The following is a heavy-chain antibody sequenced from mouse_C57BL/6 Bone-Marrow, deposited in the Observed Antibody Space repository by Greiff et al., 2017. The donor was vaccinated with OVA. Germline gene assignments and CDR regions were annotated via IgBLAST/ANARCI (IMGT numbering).Heavy chain of an antibody. V-gene: IGHV1-53*01. CDR2: INPSNGGT. D-gene: IGHD1-1*01. CDR1: GYTFTSYW. Sequence: VQLQQPGTELVKPGASVKLSCKASGYTFTSYWMHWVKQRPGQGLEWIGNINPSNGGTNYNEKFKSKATLTVDKSSSTAYMQLSSLTSEDSAVYYCASAQFPYYYGSSPFDDWGQGTTLTVSS. J-gene: IGHJ2*01. CDR3: ASAQFPYYYGSSPFDD.